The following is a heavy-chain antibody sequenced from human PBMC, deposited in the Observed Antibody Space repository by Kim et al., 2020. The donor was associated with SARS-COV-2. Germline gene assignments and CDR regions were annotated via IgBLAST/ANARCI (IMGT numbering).Heavy chain of an antibody. V-gene: IGHV1-46*01. CDR1: GYTFTSYY. Sequence: ASVKVSCKASGYTFTSYYMHWVRQAPGQGLEWMGIINPSGGSTSYAQKFQGRVTMTRDTSTSTVYMELSSLRSEDTAVYYCARDPTTVTTRVFGIIDYWGQGTLVTVSS. J-gene: IGHJ4*02. D-gene: IGHD4-17*01. CDR3: ARDPTTVTTRVFGIIDY. CDR2: INPSGGST.